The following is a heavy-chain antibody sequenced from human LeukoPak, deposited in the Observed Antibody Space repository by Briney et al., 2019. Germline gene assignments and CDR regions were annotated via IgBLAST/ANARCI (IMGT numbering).Heavy chain of an antibody. CDR3: AREKRDCGGDCLDY. CDR1: GFTFSSYE. D-gene: IGHD2-21*02. CDR2: ISSSGGSI. V-gene: IGHV3-48*03. J-gene: IGHJ4*02. Sequence: PGGSLRLSCPASGFTFSSYEMNWVRQGPGKGLEWSSYISSSGGSIYYADFVKGRFTVSRDNAKNSLYLQINSLRVDDTAVYYCAREKRDCGGDCLDYWGQGTLVTVSS.